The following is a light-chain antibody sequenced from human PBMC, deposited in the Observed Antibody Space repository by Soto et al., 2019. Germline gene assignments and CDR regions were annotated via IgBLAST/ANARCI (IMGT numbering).Light chain of an antibody. J-gene: IGKJ4*01. Sequence: DIQMTQSPSALSASVGDRVTITCQASQDISNYLNWYQQKPGKAPKLLIYDASNLETGVPSRFSGSGSGTDFTFTISSLQPEDIATYYCPHYDNLPHTFGGGTKVDIK. CDR1: QDISNY. CDR3: PHYDNLPHT. CDR2: DAS. V-gene: IGKV1-33*01.